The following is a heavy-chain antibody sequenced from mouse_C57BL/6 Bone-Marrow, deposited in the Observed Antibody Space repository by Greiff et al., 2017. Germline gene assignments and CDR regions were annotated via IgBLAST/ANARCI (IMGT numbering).Heavy chain of an antibody. Sequence: VQLQQSGAELVRPGASVKLSCTASGFNIKDDYMHWVKQRPEQGLEWIGWIDPANGDTEYASKFQGKATITADTSSNTAYLQLSSLTSEDTAVYYCTNYYGSRYSFAYWGQGTTLTVSS. CDR3: TNYYGSRYSFAY. V-gene: IGHV14-4*01. CDR2: IDPANGDT. D-gene: IGHD1-1*01. CDR1: GFNIKDDY. J-gene: IGHJ2*01.